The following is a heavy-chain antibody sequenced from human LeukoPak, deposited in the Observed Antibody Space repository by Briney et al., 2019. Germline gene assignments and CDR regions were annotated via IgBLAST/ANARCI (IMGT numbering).Heavy chain of an antibody. CDR3: AKGKRSYDFWSGRYYYYGMDV. J-gene: IGHJ6*02. D-gene: IGHD3-3*01. CDR2: ISGSGGST. CDR1: GFTFSSYA. V-gene: IGHV3-23*01. Sequence: GSLRLSCAASGFTFSSYAMSWVRQAPGKGLEWVSAISGSGGSTYYADSVKGRFTISRDNSKNTLYLQMNSLRAEDTAVYYCAKGKRSYDFWSGRYYYYGMDVWGQGTTVTVSS.